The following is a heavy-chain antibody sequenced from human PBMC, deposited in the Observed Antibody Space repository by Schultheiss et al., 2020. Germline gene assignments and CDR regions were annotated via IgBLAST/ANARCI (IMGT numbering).Heavy chain of an antibody. J-gene: IGHJ6*02. CDR1: GGSISSYY. V-gene: IGHV4-59*12. CDR3: AREGRKGMDV. D-gene: IGHD2-15*01. CDR2: IYYSGST. Sequence: SETLSLTCSVSGGSISSYYWSWIRQPPGKGLEWIGSIYYSGSTYYNPSLKSRVTISVDTSKNQFSLKLSSVTAADTAVYYCAREGRKGMDVWGQGTTVTVSS.